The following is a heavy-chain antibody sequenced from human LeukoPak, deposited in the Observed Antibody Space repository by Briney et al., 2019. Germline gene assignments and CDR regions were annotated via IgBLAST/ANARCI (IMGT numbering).Heavy chain of an antibody. CDR3: ARGGELWFGEFSAGMDV. CDR1: GFTFSSYG. D-gene: IGHD3-10*01. J-gene: IGHJ6*02. Sequence: PGRSLRLSCAASGFTFSSYGMHWVRQAPGKGLEWVAVIWCDGSNKYYADSVKGRFTISRDNSKNTLYLQMNSLRAEDTAVYYCARGGELWFGEFSAGMDVWGQGTTVTVSS. V-gene: IGHV3-33*01. CDR2: IWCDGSNK.